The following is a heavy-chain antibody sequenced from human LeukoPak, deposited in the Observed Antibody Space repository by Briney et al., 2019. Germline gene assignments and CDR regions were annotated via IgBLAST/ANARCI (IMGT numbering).Heavy chain of an antibody. CDR2: ISGSGGST. D-gene: IGHD5-24*01. Sequence: GGSLRLSCAASGFTFSSYAMSWVRQAPGRGLEWVSAISGSGGSTYYADSVKGRFTISRDNSKNTLYLQMNSLRAEDTAVYYRARRGALDGYKHDAFDIWGQGTMVTVSS. V-gene: IGHV3-23*01. CDR3: ARRGALDGYKHDAFDI. J-gene: IGHJ3*02. CDR1: GFTFSSYA.